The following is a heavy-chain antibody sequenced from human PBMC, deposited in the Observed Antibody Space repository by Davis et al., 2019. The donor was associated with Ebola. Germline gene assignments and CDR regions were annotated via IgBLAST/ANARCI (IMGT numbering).Heavy chain of an antibody. Sequence: MPSETLSLTCTVSGGSIGSYYWGWIRQPPGKGLEWIGSIYYSGSTYYNPSLKSRVTISVDTSKNQFSLKLSSVTAADTAVYYCARDVSYSGYDPINWYFDYWGQGTLVTVSS. J-gene: IGHJ4*02. D-gene: IGHD5-12*01. V-gene: IGHV4-39*07. CDR3: ARDVSYSGYDPINWYFDY. CDR1: GGSIGSYY. CDR2: IYYSGST.